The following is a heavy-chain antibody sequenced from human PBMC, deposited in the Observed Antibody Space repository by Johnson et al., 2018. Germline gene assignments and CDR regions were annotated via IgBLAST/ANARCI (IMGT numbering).Heavy chain of an antibody. CDR2: ISSSGSTI. V-gene: IGHV3-11*01. CDR1: GFTFSDYY. Sequence: QVQLVESGGGLVKPGGSLRLSCAASGFTFSDYYMSWIRPAPGKGLEWVSYISSSGSTIYYADSVKGRFTISRDNAKNSLYLQMNSLRAEDTAVYYCARVGGYCSSTSCSKYYYYYYGMDVWGQGTTVTVSS. J-gene: IGHJ6*02. D-gene: IGHD2-2*01. CDR3: ARVGGYCSSTSCSKYYYYYYGMDV.